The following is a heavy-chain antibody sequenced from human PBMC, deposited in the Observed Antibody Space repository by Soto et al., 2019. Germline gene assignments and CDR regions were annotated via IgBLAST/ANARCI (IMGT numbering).Heavy chain of an antibody. CDR2: ISYDGSNK. CDR1: GFTFSSYA. D-gene: IGHD5-12*01. J-gene: IGHJ6*02. CDR3: ARDYYRFNSGYGFSMDV. V-gene: IGHV3-30-3*01. Sequence: QVQLVESGGGVVQPGRSLRLSCAASGFTFSSYAMHWVRQAPGKGLEWVAVISYDGSNKYYADSVKGRFTISRDNSKNPLYLQMNSLRAEDTAVYYCARDYYRFNSGYGFSMDVWGQGNTVTVSS.